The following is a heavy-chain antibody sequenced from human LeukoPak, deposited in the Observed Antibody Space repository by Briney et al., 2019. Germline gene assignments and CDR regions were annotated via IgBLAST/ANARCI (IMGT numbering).Heavy chain of an antibody. J-gene: IGHJ4*02. CDR3: ASTRGSSSWGAMDY. V-gene: IGHV1-69*01. Sequence: VASVKVSCKASGGTFSSYAISWVRQAPGQGLEWMGGIIPIFGTANYAQKFQGRVTITADESTSTAYMELSSLRSEDTAVYYCASTRGSSSWGAMDYWGQGTLVTVSS. CDR2: IIPIFGTA. D-gene: IGHD6-13*01. CDR1: GGTFSSYA.